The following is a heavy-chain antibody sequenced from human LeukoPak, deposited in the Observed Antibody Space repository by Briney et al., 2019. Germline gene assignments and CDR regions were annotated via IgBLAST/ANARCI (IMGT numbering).Heavy chain of an antibody. V-gene: IGHV3-30*18. CDR1: GFTFSNYY. J-gene: IGHJ4*02. D-gene: IGHD1-1*01. Sequence: PGGSLRLSCAASGFTFSNYYMHWGRQAPGKGLEWVAVISDDGNRKYYADSVQGRFTISRDNPKNTLYLQMNSLRAEDTAVYFCVKDLSGYWTFDYWGQGTLVTVSS. CDR2: ISDDGNRK. CDR3: VKDLSGYWTFDY.